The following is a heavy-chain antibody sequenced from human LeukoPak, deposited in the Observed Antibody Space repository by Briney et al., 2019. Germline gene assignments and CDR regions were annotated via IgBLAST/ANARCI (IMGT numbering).Heavy chain of an antibody. D-gene: IGHD5-18*01. J-gene: IGHJ4*02. V-gene: IGHV3-64*01. Sequence: GGSLRLSCAAAGFTFSIYAMHWVRQAPGKGLELVSAISNIGDSTYYANSVKGRFTISRDNSKNTLYLQMGSLRAEDMAVYFCAREGIQLWSNSGLDYWGQGTLVTVSS. CDR1: GFTFSIYA. CDR2: ISNIGDST. CDR3: AREGIQLWSNSGLDY.